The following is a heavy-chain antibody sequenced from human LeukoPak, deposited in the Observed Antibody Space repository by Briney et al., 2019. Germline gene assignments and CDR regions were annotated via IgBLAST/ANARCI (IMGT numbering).Heavy chain of an antibody. V-gene: IGHV3-23*01. J-gene: IGHJ4*02. Sequence: GGSLRLSCAASGFTFSTYAMSWVRQAPGKGLEWVSAIGGSGGSTYYADSVKGRFTISRDNSKNTLHLQMNSLRAEDTAVYYCAKRGITKIKGGFDYWGRGTLVTVSS. D-gene: IGHD3-10*01. CDR1: GFTFSTYA. CDR2: IGGSGGST. CDR3: AKRGITKIKGGFDY.